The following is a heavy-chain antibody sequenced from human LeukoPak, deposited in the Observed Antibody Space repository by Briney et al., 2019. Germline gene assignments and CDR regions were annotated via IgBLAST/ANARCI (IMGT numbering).Heavy chain of an antibody. CDR2: IYHSGST. Sequence: SETLSLTCAVSGYSLSSGYYWGWIRQPPGKGLEWIGSIYHSGSTYYNPSLKSRVTISVDTSKNQFSLKLSSVTAADTAVYYCARDNYGSGSYYNVIKYNWFDPWGQGTLVTVSS. J-gene: IGHJ5*02. CDR3: ARDNYGSGSYYNVIKYNWFDP. D-gene: IGHD3-10*01. CDR1: GYSLSSGYY. V-gene: IGHV4-38-2*02.